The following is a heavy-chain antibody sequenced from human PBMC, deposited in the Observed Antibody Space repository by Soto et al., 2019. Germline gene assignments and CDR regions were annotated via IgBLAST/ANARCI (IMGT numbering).Heavy chain of an antibody. V-gene: IGHV4-34*01. CDR3: ARDKITGLFDY. CDR1: GGSFSGYD. CDR2: INHSGSS. J-gene: IGHJ4*02. Sequence: ETLSLTCAVYGGSFSGYDWTWIRQPPGTGLEWIGEINHSGSSNYNPSLKSRVTISVDTSKNQFSLKLTSVTAADTAVYYCARDKITGLFDYWGQGTLVTVSS. D-gene: IGHD2-8*02.